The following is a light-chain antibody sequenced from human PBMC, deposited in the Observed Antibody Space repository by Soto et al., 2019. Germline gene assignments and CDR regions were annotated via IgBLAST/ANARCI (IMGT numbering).Light chain of an antibody. V-gene: IGKV1-5*03. CDR2: KAS. Sequence: DIQMTQSPSSLSSSVGDRVTITCRAGQSISSWLAWYQQKPGKAPKLLIYKASSLESGVPSRFSGSGSGTEFTLTISSLQPDDFATYYCKQYNSYSTFGQGTKV. CDR3: KQYNSYST. J-gene: IGKJ1*01. CDR1: QSISSW.